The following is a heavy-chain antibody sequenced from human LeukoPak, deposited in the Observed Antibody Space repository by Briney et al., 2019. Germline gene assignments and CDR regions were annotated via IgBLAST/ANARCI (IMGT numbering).Heavy chain of an antibody. CDR3: AKMRWERRYFDY. Sequence: QPGGSLRLSCAASGFTFSNYAMSWVRQAPGKGLEWVSGITGSGGTTYFADSVKGRFTISRDNSKNTLYLQMNSLRAEDTAVDYCAKMRWERRYFDYWGQGTLVTVSS. V-gene: IGHV3-23*01. CDR2: ITGSGGTT. J-gene: IGHJ4*02. D-gene: IGHD1-26*01. CDR1: GFTFSNYA.